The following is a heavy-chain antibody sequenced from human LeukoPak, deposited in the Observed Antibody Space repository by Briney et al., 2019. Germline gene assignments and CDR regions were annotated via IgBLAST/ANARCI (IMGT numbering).Heavy chain of an antibody. CDR1: GFTFSGSV. CDR3: AKGFNWFDP. V-gene: IGHV3-23*01. CDR2: MSGSGSNT. Sequence: PGGFLRLPCAASGFTFSGSVMCWVRQALGKGLEWVSAMSGSGSNTYYADSLKGRFTISRDNFKSTLYLQMNSLRVEDTAVYYCAKGFNWFDPWGQGTLVTVSS. J-gene: IGHJ5*02.